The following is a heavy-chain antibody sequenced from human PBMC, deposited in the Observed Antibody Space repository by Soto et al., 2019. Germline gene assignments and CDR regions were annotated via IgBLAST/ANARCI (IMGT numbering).Heavy chain of an antibody. Sequence: QLQLQESGPGLVKPSETLSLTCTVSGGSISSSSYYWAWIRQPPGKGLEWIGSIYYSGRTYYNPSLKRRVTISVVTSKNQFSLKLSSVTAAETAVYYFVSHIIAVAGWFDPWGQGTLVTGSS. J-gene: IGHJ5*02. CDR2: IYYSGRT. CDR1: GGSISSSSYY. V-gene: IGHV4-39*01. D-gene: IGHD6-19*01. CDR3: VSHIIAVAGWFDP.